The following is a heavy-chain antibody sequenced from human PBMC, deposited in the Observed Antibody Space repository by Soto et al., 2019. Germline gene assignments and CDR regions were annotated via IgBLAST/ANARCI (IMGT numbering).Heavy chain of an antibody. D-gene: IGHD6-6*01. Sequence: EGSLRLSCAVSGLTVSRTQMSWVRQAPRKGLQWVSVIYSGGITYYANAVKGRFTISRDISENTVYLELDKLTVDDTAVYYCARPREQEYRSSIFFDDWGRGPLVTVSS. CDR2: IYSGGIT. CDR3: ARPREQEYRSSIFFDD. CDR1: GLTVSRTQ. V-gene: IGHV3-53*01. J-gene: IGHJ4*02.